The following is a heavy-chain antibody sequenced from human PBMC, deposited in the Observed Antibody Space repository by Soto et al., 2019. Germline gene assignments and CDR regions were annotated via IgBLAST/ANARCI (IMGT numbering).Heavy chain of an antibody. J-gene: IGHJ5*02. D-gene: IGHD4-17*01. CDR3: ARLTTGAGFDP. V-gene: IGHV3-53*04. Sequence: EVQLVESGGGLVQPGVSLRLSCAASGFTVSSNYMSWVRQAPGKGLEWVSVIYSGGITYYADSVKGRFTISRNNSKNTLYLQMNSLRAEDTAVYYCARLTTGAGFDPWGQGTLVTVSS. CDR1: GFTVSSNY. CDR2: IYSGGIT.